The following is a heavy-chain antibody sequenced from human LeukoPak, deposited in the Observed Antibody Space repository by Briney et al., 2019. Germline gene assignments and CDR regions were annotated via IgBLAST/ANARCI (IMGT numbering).Heavy chain of an antibody. CDR1: GFTFSTYW. CDR3: GTVRYGNYFDH. CDR2: RKVDGSES. V-gene: IGHV3-7*01. Sequence: GGSLRLSCEAPGFTFSTYWMSWVRQAPGKGLEWLANRKVDGSESYYGDSVKGRFTISRDNAKNPLYLQMNSLRVEDTAVYYCGTVRYGNYFDHWGQGTLVTASS. D-gene: IGHD4-17*01. J-gene: IGHJ4*02.